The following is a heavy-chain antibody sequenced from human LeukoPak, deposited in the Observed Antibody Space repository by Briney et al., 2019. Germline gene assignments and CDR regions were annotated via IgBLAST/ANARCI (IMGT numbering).Heavy chain of an antibody. Sequence: GRSLRLSCAASGFTFSSYGMHWVRQAPGKGLEWVAFIRYDGGNKYYADSVKGRFTISRDNSKNTLYLQMNSLRAEDTAVYYCAKDLMPGIAVAGTFDYWGQGTLVTVSS. D-gene: IGHD6-19*01. CDR3: AKDLMPGIAVAGTFDY. CDR1: GFTFSSYG. J-gene: IGHJ4*02. V-gene: IGHV3-30*02. CDR2: IRYDGGNK.